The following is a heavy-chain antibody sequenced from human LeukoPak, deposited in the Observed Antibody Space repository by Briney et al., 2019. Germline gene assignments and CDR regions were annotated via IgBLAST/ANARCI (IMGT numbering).Heavy chain of an antibody. J-gene: IGHJ6*02. Sequence: PGGSRRLSCAASGFTFSSYSMNWVRQAPGKGLEWVSSISSSSSYIYYADSVKGRFTISRDNAKNSLYLQMNSLRAEDTAVYYCARSLRDCSSTSCYASDVWGQPTSPTVSS. CDR1: GFTFSSYS. D-gene: IGHD2-2*01. CDR2: ISSSSSYI. V-gene: IGHV3-21*01. CDR3: ARSLRDCSSTSCYASDV.